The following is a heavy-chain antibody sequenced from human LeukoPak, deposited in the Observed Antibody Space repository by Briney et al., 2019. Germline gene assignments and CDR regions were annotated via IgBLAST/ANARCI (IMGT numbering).Heavy chain of an antibody. CDR3: ARHITIKGFDP. CDR2: IYYSGSS. J-gene: IGHJ5*02. CDR1: GGSFSSSSYS. D-gene: IGHD3-10*01. V-gene: IGHV4-30-4*07. Sequence: PSETLSRTCAVSGGSFSSSSYSWSWIRQPPGKGLEWIGYIYYSGSSYYNPSLKSRVTISVDTSKNQFSLKLSSVTAADTAVYYCARHITIKGFDPWGQGTLVTVSS.